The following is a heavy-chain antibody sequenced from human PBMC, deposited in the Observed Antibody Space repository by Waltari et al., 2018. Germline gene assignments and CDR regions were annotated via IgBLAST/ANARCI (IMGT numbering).Heavy chain of an antibody. CDR1: AGSISSDY. V-gene: IGHV4-59*01. J-gene: IGHJ4*02. Sequence: QVQLQVSGPGLEKPSENLSLTCTVSAGSISSDYWSWIRQPPGKGLEWIGYIYYSGSTNYNPSLKSRVTISVDTSKNQFSLKLSSVTAADTAVYYCARGRNSADYWGQGTLVTVSS. CDR2: IYYSGST. CDR3: ARGRNSADY.